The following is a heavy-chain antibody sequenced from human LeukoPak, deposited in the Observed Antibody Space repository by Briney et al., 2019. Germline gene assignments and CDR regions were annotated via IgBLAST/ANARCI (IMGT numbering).Heavy chain of an antibody. CDR2: ISYDGSNK. D-gene: IGHD3-10*01. Sequence: PGGSLRLSCAASGFTFSSYAMHWVRQAPGKGLEWVAVISYDGSNKYYADSVKGRFTISRDNSKNTLYLQMNSLRAEDTAVYYCAKDMVRGYYYSGMDVWGPGTTVTVSS. V-gene: IGHV3-30-3*01. J-gene: IGHJ6*02. CDR3: AKDMVRGYYYSGMDV. CDR1: GFTFSSYA.